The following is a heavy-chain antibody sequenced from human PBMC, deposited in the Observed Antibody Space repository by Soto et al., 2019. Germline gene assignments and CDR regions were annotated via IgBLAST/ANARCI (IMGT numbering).Heavy chain of an antibody. D-gene: IGHD7-27*01. CDR1: GFTFNGYA. J-gene: IGHJ3*02. CDR3: ARDSENWGTGGDAFDI. CDR2: ISYAGNNK. V-gene: IGHV3-30-3*01. Sequence: QVQLVESGGGVVQPGRSLRLSCAASGFTFNGYAMHWVRQAPGKGLEWVALISYAGNNKYYADSVKGRFTISRDNSKKTLYLQMNSLRPEVTAVYYCARDSENWGTGGDAFDIWGQGTMVTVSS.